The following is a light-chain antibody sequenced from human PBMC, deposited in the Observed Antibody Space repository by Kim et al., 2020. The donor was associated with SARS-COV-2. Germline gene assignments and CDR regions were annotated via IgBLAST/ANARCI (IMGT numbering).Light chain of an antibody. Sequence: PVELTWSRASGKGSYALAGHQQEPGRDPRTLRRPNTVVRPSKGDGIPDRFSGSSLGDERYLTTASRQSEDEADYYGQTWGTGIRVFGGGTKRTVL. CDR2: PNTVVRP. V-gene: IGLV4-69*01. J-gene: IGLJ3*02. CDR1: SGKGSYA. CDR3: QTWGTGIRV.